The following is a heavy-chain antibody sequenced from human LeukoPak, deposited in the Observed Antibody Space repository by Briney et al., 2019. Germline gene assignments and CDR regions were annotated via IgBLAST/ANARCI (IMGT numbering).Heavy chain of an antibody. V-gene: IGHV3-30-3*01. CDR2: VIYDGNNK. CDR3: ARAPVRGAVAGVDY. Sequence: GGSLRLSCAASGFTFNNYAMHWVRQAPGKALECLAVVIYDGNNKYYADSVKGRFTVSRDNSRNTVNLQMNSLRGEDTAVYYCARAPVRGAVAGVDYWGQGTLVTVSS. CDR1: GFTFNNYA. D-gene: IGHD6-19*01. J-gene: IGHJ4*02.